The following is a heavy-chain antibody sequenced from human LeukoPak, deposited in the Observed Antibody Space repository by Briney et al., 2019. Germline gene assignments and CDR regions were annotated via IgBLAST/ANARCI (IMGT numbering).Heavy chain of an antibody. V-gene: IGHV3-23*01. CDR1: GFTFSSYA. D-gene: IGHD2-21*01. Sequence: GGSLRLSCAASGFTFSSYAMSWVRQAPGKGLEWVSAISGSGGSTYYADSVKGRFTISRDNSKNTLDLQMNSLRAEDTAIYYCAKTVVVITFRFDSWGQGSLVTVSS. CDR3: AKTVVVITFRFDS. CDR2: ISGSGGST. J-gene: IGHJ4*02.